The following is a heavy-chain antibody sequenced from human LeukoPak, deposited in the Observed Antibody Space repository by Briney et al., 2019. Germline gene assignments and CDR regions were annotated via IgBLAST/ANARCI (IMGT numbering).Heavy chain of an antibody. CDR3: ARDRGIAAAGALLDY. D-gene: IGHD6-13*01. CDR1: GGSFSSYA. Sequence: SSVKVSCKASGGSFSSYAISWVRQAPGQGLEWMGGIIPIFGTANYAQKFQGRVTITADESTSTAYMELSRLRSEDTGVYYCARDRGIAAAGALLDYWGQGTLVTVSS. V-gene: IGHV1-69*13. J-gene: IGHJ4*02. CDR2: IIPIFGTA.